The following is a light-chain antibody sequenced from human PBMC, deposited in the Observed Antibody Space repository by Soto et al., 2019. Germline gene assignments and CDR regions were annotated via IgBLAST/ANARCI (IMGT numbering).Light chain of an antibody. Sequence: EIVLTQSPGSLSLSLGDRATLSCRASQSVDSAFFAWYQQNPRQPPRLLMYGASRSATGIQDRFSGTGSGTDFTLRIRRLEPEDFAVYYCQQYASSLTFRRGTKVEI. CDR2: GAS. V-gene: IGKV3-20*01. CDR1: QSVDSAF. J-gene: IGKJ1*01. CDR3: QQYASSLT.